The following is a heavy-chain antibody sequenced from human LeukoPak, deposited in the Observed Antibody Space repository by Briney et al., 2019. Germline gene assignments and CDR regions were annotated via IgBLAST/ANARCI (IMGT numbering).Heavy chain of an antibody. V-gene: IGHV3-33*01. CDR2: IWYDGSNK. CDR3: ARGPGGYSYGPLDY. CDR1: GFTFSSYG. Sequence: PGRSLRLSCAASGFTFSSYGMHWVRQAPGKGLEWVAVIWYDGSNKYYADSVKGRFTISRDNPKNTLYLQMNSLRAEDTAVYYCARGPGGYSYGPLDYWGQGTLVTVSS. D-gene: IGHD5-18*01. J-gene: IGHJ4*02.